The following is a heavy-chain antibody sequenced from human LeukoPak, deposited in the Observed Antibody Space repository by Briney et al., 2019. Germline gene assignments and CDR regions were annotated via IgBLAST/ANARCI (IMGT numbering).Heavy chain of an antibody. CDR1: GFTFSSYA. Sequence: GGSLRLSCAVSGFTFSSYAMSWVRQAPGRGLEWVSAISDSGDSTYYADSVKGRFTVSRDNSKNTLYLQMNSLRAEDTAVYYCAKKMTITGWLYYFDYWGQGTLVTVSS. V-gene: IGHV3-23*01. J-gene: IGHJ4*02. CDR2: ISDSGDST. D-gene: IGHD5-24*01. CDR3: AKKMTITGWLYYFDY.